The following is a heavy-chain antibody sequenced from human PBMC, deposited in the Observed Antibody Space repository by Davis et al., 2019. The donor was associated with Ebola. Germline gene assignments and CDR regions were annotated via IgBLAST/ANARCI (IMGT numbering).Heavy chain of an antibody. CDR2: IIPIFGTA. CDR3: ARDRGAYSSSSPRYYYYGMDV. D-gene: IGHD6-6*01. CDR1: GGTFSSYA. V-gene: IGHV1-69*06. Sequence: SVKVSCKASGGTFSSYAISWVRQAPGQGLEWMGGIIPIFGTANYAQKFQGRVTITADKSTSTAYMELSSLRSEDTAVYYCARDRGAYSSSSPRYYYYGMDVWGQGTTVTVSS. J-gene: IGHJ6*02.